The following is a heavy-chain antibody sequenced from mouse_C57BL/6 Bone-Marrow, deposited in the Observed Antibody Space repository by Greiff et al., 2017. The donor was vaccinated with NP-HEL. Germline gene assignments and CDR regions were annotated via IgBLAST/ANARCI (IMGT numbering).Heavy chain of an antibody. CDR2: IDPNSGGT. V-gene: IGHV1-72*01. J-gene: IGHJ1*03. CDR3: ARRLSTTVVADWYFDV. CDR1: GYTFTSYW. D-gene: IGHD1-1*01. Sequence: QVQLQQPGAELVKPGASVKLSCKASGYTFTSYWMHWVKQRPGRGLEWIGRIDPNSGGTKYNEKFKSKATLTVDKPSSTAYMQLSSLTSEESAVYYCARRLSTTVVADWYFDVWGTGTTVTVSS.